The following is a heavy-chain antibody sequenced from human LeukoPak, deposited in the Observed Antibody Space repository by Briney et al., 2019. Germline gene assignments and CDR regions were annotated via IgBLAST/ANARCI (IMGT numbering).Heavy chain of an antibody. J-gene: IGHJ6*03. V-gene: IGHV4-30-2*01. CDR1: GGSISSGGYY. Sequence: PSQTLCLTCTVSGGSISSGGYYWSWIRQPPGKGLERIGYIYHSGSTYYNPPLKSRVTMSADTSKNQFSLKLSSVTAADTAVYYCARVPRSYYYYYYMDVWGKGTTVTVSS. CDR2: IYHSGST. CDR3: ARVPRSYYYYYYMDV.